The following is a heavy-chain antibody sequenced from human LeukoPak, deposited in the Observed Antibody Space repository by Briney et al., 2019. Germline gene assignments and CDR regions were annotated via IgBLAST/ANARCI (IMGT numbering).Heavy chain of an antibody. J-gene: IGHJ5*02. Sequence: GESLKISCKGSGYSFPNYWIGWVRQMPGKGLEWMVIIYPGDSGTRYSPSFQDQVTISVDKSISTAYLQWSRLKASDTAMYYCANGPYAYTSSATLGSYNWFDPWGQGSLVTVSS. CDR1: GYSFPNYW. CDR3: ANGPYAYTSSATLGSYNWFDP. D-gene: IGHD2-2*02. CDR2: IYPGDSGT. V-gene: IGHV5-51*01.